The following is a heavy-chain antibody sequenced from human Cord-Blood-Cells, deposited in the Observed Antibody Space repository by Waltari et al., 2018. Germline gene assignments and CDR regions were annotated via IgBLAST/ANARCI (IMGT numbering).Heavy chain of an antibody. J-gene: IGHJ6*03. CDR2: SNTNTWNP. D-gene: IGHD2-2*01. CDR1: GYTFTSYA. Sequence: QVQLVQSGSELKKPGASVKVSCKASGYTFTSYAMNWVRQAPGQGLEWMGWSNTNTWNPTYAQGLTGLFVFSLDTSVSTAYLRISSLKAEDTAVYYCAREYCSSTSCYYYYYYYMDVWGKGTTVTVSS. CDR3: AREYCSSTSCYYYYYYYMDV. V-gene: IGHV7-4-1*02.